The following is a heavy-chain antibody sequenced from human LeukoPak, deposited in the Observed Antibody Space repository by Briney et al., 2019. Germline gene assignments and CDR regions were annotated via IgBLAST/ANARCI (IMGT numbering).Heavy chain of an antibody. V-gene: IGHV4-31*03. Sequence: SQTLSLTCTVSGGSISSGGYYWSWIRQHPGKGLEWIGYIYYSGGTYYNPSLKSRVTISVDTSKNQFSLKLSSVTAADTAVYYCARDRLGYDILTGYYYYGMDVWGQGTTVTVSS. CDR2: IYYSGGT. CDR1: GGSISSGGYY. J-gene: IGHJ6*02. D-gene: IGHD3-9*01. CDR3: ARDRLGYDILTGYYYYGMDV.